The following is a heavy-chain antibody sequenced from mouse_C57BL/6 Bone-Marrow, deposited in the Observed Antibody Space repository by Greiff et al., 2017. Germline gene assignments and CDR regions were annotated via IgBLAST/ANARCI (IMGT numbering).Heavy chain of an antibody. Sequence: QVQLQQSGAELVKPGASVKLSCKASGYTFTSYWMHWVKQRPGQGLEWIGKIHPNSGSTNYNEKFKGKATLTEDKSSSTAYMPLSSLTSDDSAVYYCLGYADWYFDVWGTGTTVTVSS. CDR3: LGYADWYFDV. CDR1: GYTFTSYW. D-gene: IGHD2-2*01. J-gene: IGHJ1*03. V-gene: IGHV1-64*01. CDR2: IHPNSGST.